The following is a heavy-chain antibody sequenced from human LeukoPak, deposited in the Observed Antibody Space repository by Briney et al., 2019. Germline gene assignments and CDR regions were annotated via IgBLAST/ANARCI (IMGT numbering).Heavy chain of an antibody. CDR3: AKSSSHYDFWSGIDY. D-gene: IGHD3-3*01. V-gene: IGHV3-23*01. CDR2: ISGSGGST. CDR1: GFTFSSYA. J-gene: IGHJ4*02. Sequence: SGGSLRLYCAASGFTFSSYAMSWVRQAPGKGLEWVSAISGSGGSTYYADSVKGRFTISRDNSKNTLYLQMNSLRAEDTAVYYCAKSSSHYDFWSGIDYWGQGTLVTVSS.